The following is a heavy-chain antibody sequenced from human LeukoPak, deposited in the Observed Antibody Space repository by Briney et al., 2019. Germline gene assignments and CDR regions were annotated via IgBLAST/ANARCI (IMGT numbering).Heavy chain of an antibody. CDR1: GFTFSTYW. V-gene: IGHV3-7*01. CDR3: ARAEPYCSGGSCYLGFDY. J-gene: IGHJ4*02. CDR2: MRRDGNEI. D-gene: IGHD2-15*01. Sequence: GGSLRLSCSASGFTFSTYWMSWVRQAPGKGLEWVANMRRDGNEIYYLDSVRGRFTISRDNAKNSLYLQMNSLRAEDTAVYYCARAEPYCSGGSCYLGFDYWGQGTLVTVSS.